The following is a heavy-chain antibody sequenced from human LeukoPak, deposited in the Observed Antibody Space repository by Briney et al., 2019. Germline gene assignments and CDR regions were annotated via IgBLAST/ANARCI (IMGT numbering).Heavy chain of an antibody. J-gene: IGHJ6*03. CDR2: ISSNGGST. CDR1: GLTFSSYA. Sequence: GGSLRLSCAASGLTFSSYAMHWVRQAPGKGLEYVSAISSNGGSTYYANSVKGRFTISRDNSKNTLYLQMGSLRAEDMAVYYCARDSSPSYYYYMDVWGKGTTVTVSS. CDR3: ARDSSPSYYYYMDV. V-gene: IGHV3-64*01. D-gene: IGHD6-19*01.